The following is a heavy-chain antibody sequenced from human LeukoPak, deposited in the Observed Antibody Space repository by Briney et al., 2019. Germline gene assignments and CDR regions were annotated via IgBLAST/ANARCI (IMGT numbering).Heavy chain of an antibody. Sequence: GGSLRLSCAASGFTFSNYAMHWVRQAPGKGLEWVAVISSDGSDKYYTDSVKGRFTISRDNSKNTLHLEMNSLRAEDTAVYYCAKGWTKYCTGGSCYSPLYYFDYWGQGTLVTVSS. CDR3: AKGWTKYCTGGSCYSPLYYFDY. V-gene: IGHV3-30*18. J-gene: IGHJ4*02. CDR1: GFTFSNYA. D-gene: IGHD2-15*01. CDR2: ISSDGSDK.